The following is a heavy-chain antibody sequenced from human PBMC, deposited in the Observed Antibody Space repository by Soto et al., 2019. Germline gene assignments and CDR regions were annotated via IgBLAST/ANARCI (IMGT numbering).Heavy chain of an antibody. D-gene: IGHD6-13*01. CDR3: AKDPNQTKRQQLALNYYYYGMDV. Sequence: GGSLRLSCAASGFTFDDYTMHWVRQAPGKGLEWVSLISWDGGSTYYADSVKGRFTISRDNSKNSLYLQMNSLRTEDTALYYCAKDPNQTKRQQLALNYYYYGMDVWGQGTTVTVSS. J-gene: IGHJ6*02. V-gene: IGHV3-43*01. CDR2: ISWDGGST. CDR1: GFTFDDYT.